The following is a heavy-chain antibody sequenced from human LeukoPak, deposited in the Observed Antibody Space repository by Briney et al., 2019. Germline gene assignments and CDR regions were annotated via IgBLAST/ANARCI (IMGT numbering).Heavy chain of an antibody. V-gene: IGHV4-59*01. Sequence: SETLSLTCTVSGDSISAYYWSWVRQPPGRGLEGIGYIYYSDTTDYSGRTYYDPPLKSRVTMSGAPSKYPLSLQLTPGTVGHTAVYYYARSRDCYSHVACWGQGILATASS. D-gene: IGHD5-24*01. CDR3: ARSRDCYSHVAC. CDR2: IYYSDTTDYSGRT. J-gene: IGHJ4*02. CDR1: GDSISAYY.